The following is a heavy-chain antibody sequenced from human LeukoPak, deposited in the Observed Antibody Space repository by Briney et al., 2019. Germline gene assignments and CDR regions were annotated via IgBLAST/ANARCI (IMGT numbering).Heavy chain of an antibody. V-gene: IGHV3-11*06. CDR1: GFTFSDYY. Sequence: GGSLRLSCAASGFTFSDYYMSWIRQAPGKGLEWVSYISSSSSYTNYADSVKGRFTISRDNAKNSLYLQMNSLRAEDTAVYYCARDSPGTTASDYWGQGTLVTVSS. D-gene: IGHD1-1*01. CDR3: ARDSPGTTASDY. J-gene: IGHJ4*02. CDR2: ISSSSSYT.